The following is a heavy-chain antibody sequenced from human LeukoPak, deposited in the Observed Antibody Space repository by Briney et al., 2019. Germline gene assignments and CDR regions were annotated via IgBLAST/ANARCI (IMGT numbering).Heavy chain of an antibody. D-gene: IGHD3-10*01. CDR3: AKGGSGFGFYYGMDV. CDR1: EFTFSSFA. Sequence: GGSLRLSCAASEFTFSSFAMNWVRQAPGKGLGWVSGTSDNADSVKGRFTMSRDNSKKTLFLQMDSLRAEDTAVYYCAKGGSGFGFYYGMDVWGQGTTVTVSS. CDR2: TSD. J-gene: IGHJ6*02. V-gene: IGHV3-53*01.